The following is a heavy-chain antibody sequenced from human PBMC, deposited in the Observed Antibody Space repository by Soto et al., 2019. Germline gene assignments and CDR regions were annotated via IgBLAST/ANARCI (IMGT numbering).Heavy chain of an antibody. J-gene: IGHJ4*02. Sequence: GGSFRISCAASGFTFSSYAMSWVRQAPGKGLEWVSAISGSDGSTYYADSVKGRFTISRDNSKNTLYLQMNSLRAEDTAVYYFAIVGYYDILIGYYYFSLSFGYWGQVTLVPVSS. V-gene: IGHV3-23*01. CDR2: ISGSDGST. CDR3: AIVGYYDILIGYYYFSLSFGY. D-gene: IGHD3-9*01. CDR1: GFTFSSYA.